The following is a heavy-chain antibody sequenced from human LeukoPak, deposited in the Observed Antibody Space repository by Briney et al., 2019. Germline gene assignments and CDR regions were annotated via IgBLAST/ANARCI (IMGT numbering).Heavy chain of an antibody. J-gene: IGHJ4*02. Sequence: SETLSLTCAVSGGSISSGGYSWSWIRQPPGKGLEWIGYIYYSGSTYYNPSLKSRVTISVDTSKNQFSLKLSSVTAADTAVYYCARAPPRYSSPLDYWGQGTLVTVSS. V-gene: IGHV4-30-4*07. CDR3: ARAPPRYSSPLDY. CDR1: GGSISSGGYS. CDR2: IYYSGST. D-gene: IGHD6-13*01.